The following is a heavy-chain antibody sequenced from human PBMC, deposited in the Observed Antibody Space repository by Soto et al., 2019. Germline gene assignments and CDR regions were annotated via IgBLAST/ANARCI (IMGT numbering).Heavy chain of an antibody. Sequence: QTLSLTCAISGDSVSSNSAAWNWIRQSPSRGLEWLGRTYYRSKWYNDYAVSVKSRITINPDTSKNQFSLQLNSVTPEDTAVYYCTRAKEYYSSSGLDVWGQGTTVTVSS. D-gene: IGHD6-6*01. CDR1: GDSVSSNSAA. J-gene: IGHJ6*02. CDR3: TRAKEYYSSSGLDV. CDR2: TYYRSKWYN. V-gene: IGHV6-1*01.